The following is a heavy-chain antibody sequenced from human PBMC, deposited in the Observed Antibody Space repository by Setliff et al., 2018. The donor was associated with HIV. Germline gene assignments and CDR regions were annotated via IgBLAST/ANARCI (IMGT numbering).Heavy chain of an antibody. J-gene: IGHJ5*02. D-gene: IGHD3-3*01. CDR3: ARGRYNFWSGYRWFDP. Sequence: ASVKVSCKTSGYSFTSYAIHWVRQAPGQSLEWMGWINVGKGNTKYSQDLQGRVTITRDTSASTAYMELSSLRSEDTAVYYCARGRYNFWSGYRWFDPWGQGTLVTVSS. CDR1: GYSFTSYA. V-gene: IGHV1-3*03. CDR2: INVGKGNT.